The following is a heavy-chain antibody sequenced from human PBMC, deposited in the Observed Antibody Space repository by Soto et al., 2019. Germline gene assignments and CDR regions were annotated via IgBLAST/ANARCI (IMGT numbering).Heavy chain of an antibody. V-gene: IGHV3-23*01. CDR3: AKRHYYGSGSFVLAT. CDR2: VSGDGYAS. Sequence: EVRLLESGGGLVQPGGSLRLSCAGSGFTFSSNAMSWVRQAPGKGLEWVSSVSGDGYASDYADSVKGRFTVSSHNSKNTLYLQMNSLRAEDTAVYYCAKRHYYGSGSFVLATWGQGTLVTVSS. D-gene: IGHD3-10*01. J-gene: IGHJ4*03. CDR1: GFTFSSNA.